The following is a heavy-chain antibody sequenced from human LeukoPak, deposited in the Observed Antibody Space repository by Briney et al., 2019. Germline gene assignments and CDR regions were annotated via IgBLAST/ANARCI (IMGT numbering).Heavy chain of an antibody. CDR2: IYYSGST. CDR1: GGSISSGGYY. V-gene: IGHV4-31*03. Sequence: SETLSLTRTVSGGSISSGGYYWSWIRQHPGKGLEWIGYIYYSGSTYYNPSLKSRVTISVATSKNQFSLKLSSVTAADTAVYYCARVLFDDSRGYPYNWFDPWGQGTLVTVSS. J-gene: IGHJ5*02. D-gene: IGHD3-22*01. CDR3: ARVLFDDSRGYPYNWFDP.